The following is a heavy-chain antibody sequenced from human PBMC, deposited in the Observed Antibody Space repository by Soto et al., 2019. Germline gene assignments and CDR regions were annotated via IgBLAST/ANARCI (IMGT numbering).Heavy chain of an antibody. CDR1: GYTFTSYG. D-gene: IGHD6-19*01. CDR3: ARDTFASGWYGTPVWFDP. V-gene: IGHV1-18*01. J-gene: IGHJ5*02. Sequence: GASVKVSCKASGYTFTSYGISWVRQAPGQGLEWMGWISAYNGNTNYAQKLQGRVTMTTDTSTSTAYMELRSLRSDDTAVYYCARDTFASGWYGTPVWFDPWGQGTLVTVSS. CDR2: ISAYNGNT.